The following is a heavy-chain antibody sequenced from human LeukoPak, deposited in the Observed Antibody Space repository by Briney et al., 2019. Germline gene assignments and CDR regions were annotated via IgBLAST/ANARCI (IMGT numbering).Heavy chain of an antibody. CDR1: GYTFTGYY. CDR3: ARDSSGWYNWFDP. J-gene: IGHJ5*02. V-gene: IGHV1-2*02. D-gene: IGHD6-19*01. CDR2: INPNSGGT. Sequence: ASVKVSCKAPGYTFTGYYMHWVRQAPGQGLEWMGWINPNSGGTNYAQKFQGRVTMTRDTSISTAYMELSRLRSDDTAIYYCARDSSGWYNWFDPWGQGTLVTVSS.